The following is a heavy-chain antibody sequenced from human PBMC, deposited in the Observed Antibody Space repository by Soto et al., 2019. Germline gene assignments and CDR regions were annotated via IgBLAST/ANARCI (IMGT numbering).Heavy chain of an antibody. CDR2: ISAYNGNT. J-gene: IGHJ6*02. V-gene: IGHV1-18*01. Sequence: GASVKVSCKASGYTFTSYGISWVRQAPGQGLEWMGWISAYNGNTNYAQKIQGRITMTTDTSTRTANMDLRSLRSDDTAVYYCATVQVAVAGNYYGMDVWGQGTTVTVSS. CDR3: ATVQVAVAGNYYGMDV. D-gene: IGHD6-19*01. CDR1: GYTFTSYG.